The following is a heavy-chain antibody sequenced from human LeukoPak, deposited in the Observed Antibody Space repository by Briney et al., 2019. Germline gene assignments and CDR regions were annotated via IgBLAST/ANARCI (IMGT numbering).Heavy chain of an antibody. D-gene: IGHD3-22*01. J-gene: IGHJ4*02. CDR1: GGTFSSYA. V-gene: IGHV1-69*01. CDR2: IIPIFGTA. CDR3: ARDGYYYDSSGALDY. Sequence: SVKVSCKASGGTFSSYAISWVRQAPGQGLEWIGGIIPIFGTANYAQKFQGRVTITADESTSTAYMELSSLRSEDTAVYYCARDGYYYDSSGALDYWGQGTLVTVSS.